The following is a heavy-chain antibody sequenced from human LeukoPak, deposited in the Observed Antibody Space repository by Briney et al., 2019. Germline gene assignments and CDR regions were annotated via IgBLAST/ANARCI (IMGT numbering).Heavy chain of an antibody. CDR2: IKEDGSEK. Sequence: GGSLRLSCAASGFTFSDYYMSWIRQAPGKGLEWVANIKEDGSEKNYVDSVKGRFTISRDNAKNSLYLQMSSLRAADTAVYYCARVMAASVWRSYGSYYYYYMDVWGKGTTVTVSS. CDR1: GFTFSDYY. CDR3: ARVMAASVWRSYGSYYYYYMDV. D-gene: IGHD3-16*01. J-gene: IGHJ6*03. V-gene: IGHV3-7*01.